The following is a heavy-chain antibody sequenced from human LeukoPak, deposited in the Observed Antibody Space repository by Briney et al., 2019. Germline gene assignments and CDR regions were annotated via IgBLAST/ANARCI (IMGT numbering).Heavy chain of an antibody. CDR3: AKDEGQGGLIKNKRDV. CDR2: IDPQSRDT. CDR1: GYTFSDYY. D-gene: IGHD3-10*01. J-gene: IGHJ6*04. V-gene: IGHV1-2*02. Sequence: ASVKVSCRSIGYTFSDYYIHWVRQAPGQGLEWMGWIDPQSRDTTYAQKFQGRVTMTRDTSVSTAYLELSSLISDDTSVYYCAKDEGQGGLIKNKRDVGGKGTTVASPQ.